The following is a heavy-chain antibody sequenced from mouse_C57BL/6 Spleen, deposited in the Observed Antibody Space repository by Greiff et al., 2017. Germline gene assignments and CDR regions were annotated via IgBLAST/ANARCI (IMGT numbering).Heavy chain of an antibody. V-gene: IGHV1-64*01. D-gene: IGHD1-1*01. CDR3: ARGYYGSSPYYYAMDY. Sequence: QVQLKQPGAELVKPGASVKLSCKASGYTFTSYWMHWVKQRPGQGLEWIGMIHPNSGSTNYNEKFKSKATLTVDKSSSTAYMQLSSLTSEDSAVYYCARGYYGSSPYYYAMDYWGQGTSVTVSS. J-gene: IGHJ4*01. CDR1: GYTFTSYW. CDR2: IHPNSGST.